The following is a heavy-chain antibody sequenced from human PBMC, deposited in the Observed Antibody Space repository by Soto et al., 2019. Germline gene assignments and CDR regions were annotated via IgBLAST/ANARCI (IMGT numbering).Heavy chain of an antibody. CDR1: GYTLTELS. J-gene: IGHJ4*02. Sequence: GASVKVSCKVSGYTLTELSMHWVRQAPGKGLEWMGGFDPEDGETIYAQKFQGRVTMTEDTSTDTAYMELSSLRSEDTAVYYCARDYEWDSSSWPFGYWGQGTLVTVSS. CDR3: ARDYEWDSSSWPFGY. CDR2: FDPEDGET. D-gene: IGHD6-13*01. V-gene: IGHV1-24*01.